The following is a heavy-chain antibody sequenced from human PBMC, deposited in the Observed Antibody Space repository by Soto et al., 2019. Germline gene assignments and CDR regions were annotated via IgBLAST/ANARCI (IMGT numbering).Heavy chain of an antibody. V-gene: IGHV4-59*12. J-gene: IGHJ5*02. CDR1: GASISSYY. Sequence: LSLTCTVSGASISSYYWSWIRQPPGKGLEWIGYVYYSGSTNYNPSLKSRVTISVDTSKNQFSLKLSSVTAADTAVYYCARVPAPWGQGTLVTVSS. D-gene: IGHD2-2*01. CDR3: ARVPAP. CDR2: VYYSGST.